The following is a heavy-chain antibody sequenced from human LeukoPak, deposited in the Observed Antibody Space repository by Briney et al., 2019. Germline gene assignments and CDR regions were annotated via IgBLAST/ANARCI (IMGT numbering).Heavy chain of an antibody. Sequence: SETLSLTCTVSGGSISSSSYYWGWIRQPPGKGLEWIGSIYYSGSTYYNPSLKSRVTISVDTSKNQFSLKLSSVTAADTAVYYCARSPHSGSYSGWSIRATAFDYWGQGTLVTVSS. V-gene: IGHV4-39*07. J-gene: IGHJ4*02. CDR1: GGSISSSSYY. CDR3: ARSPHSGSYSGWSIRATAFDY. CDR2: IYYSGST. D-gene: IGHD1-26*01.